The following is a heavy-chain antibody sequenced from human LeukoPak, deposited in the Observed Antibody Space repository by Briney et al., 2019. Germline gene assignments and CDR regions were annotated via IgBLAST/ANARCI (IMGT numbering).Heavy chain of an antibody. CDR1: GFTFSDYS. V-gene: IGHV3-21*01. J-gene: IGHJ4*02. CDR3: ARDHVTGSSGYYYSLDY. CDR2: ISSTSTYI. Sequence: GGSLRLSCAASGFTFSDYSMNWVRQAPGKGLDWVSSISSTSTYILYADSVKGRFTISRDNAKNSLYLQMNSLRAEDTAVYYCARDHVTGSSGYYYSLDYWGQGTLVTVSS. D-gene: IGHD3-22*01.